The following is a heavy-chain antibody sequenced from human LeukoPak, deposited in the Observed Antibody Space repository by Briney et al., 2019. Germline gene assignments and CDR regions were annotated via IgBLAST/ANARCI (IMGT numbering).Heavy chain of an antibody. J-gene: IGHJ4*02. CDR1: GGSISYDY. CDR3: ATLRGASTAVFDS. Sequence: SETLSLTCTVSGGSISYDYWSWIRQSPGKRLEWIGYIHYSGATNCSPSLKSRVTISVDTSKNQFSLKLSSVTAADTALYYCATLRGASTAVFDSWGQGALVTVSS. CDR2: IHYSGAT. D-gene: IGHD2-21*02. V-gene: IGHV4-59*08.